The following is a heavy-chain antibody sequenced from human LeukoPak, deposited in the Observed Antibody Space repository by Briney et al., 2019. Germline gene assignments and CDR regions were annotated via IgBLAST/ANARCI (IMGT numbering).Heavy chain of an antibody. CDR1: GYAFTAYH. Sequence: ASVKVSCKASGYAFTAYHIHWLRQAPRQGLEWLGCIDPNTAGAKYAQKFQGRVSVTRDTSINTAYMELSSLTSDDTAVYYCARGPSHGAFDIWGQGTMFTVSS. CDR3: ARGPSHGAFDI. V-gene: IGHV1-2*02. J-gene: IGHJ3*02. CDR2: IDPNTAGA.